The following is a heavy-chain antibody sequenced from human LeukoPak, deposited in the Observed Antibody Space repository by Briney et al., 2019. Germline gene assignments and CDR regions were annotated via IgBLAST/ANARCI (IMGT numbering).Heavy chain of an antibody. Sequence: GGSLRLSCAASGFTFSTYWMHWVRQAPGKGLVWLARIRPEGTTTAYADSVKGRFTISRDNAKNTLFLQMNSLSAEDTAVYYCARDLDWILFDYWGQGTLVTVSS. V-gene: IGHV3-74*03. CDR3: ARDLDWILFDY. CDR1: GFTFSTYW. CDR2: IRPEGTTT. D-gene: IGHD3-9*01. J-gene: IGHJ4*02.